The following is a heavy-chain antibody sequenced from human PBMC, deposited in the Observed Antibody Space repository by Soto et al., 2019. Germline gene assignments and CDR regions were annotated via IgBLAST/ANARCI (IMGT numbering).Heavy chain of an antibody. CDR2: IWYDGSNK. Sequence: QVQLVESGGGVVQPGRSLRLYCAASGFSFTNHGMHWVRQTPGKGLEWVAVIWYDGSNKYYADSVKGRFTISRDTSKNTLYLQMNSLRAEDTAVYYCARRAGYQLMGDGGWFDPWGQGTLVTVSS. CDR1: GFSFTNHG. V-gene: IGHV3-33*01. D-gene: IGHD2-2*01. J-gene: IGHJ5*02. CDR3: ARRAGYQLMGDGGWFDP.